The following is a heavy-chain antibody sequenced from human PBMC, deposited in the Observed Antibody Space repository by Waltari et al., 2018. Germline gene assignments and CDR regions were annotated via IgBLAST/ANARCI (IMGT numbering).Heavy chain of an antibody. CDR1: GDSMSSNNW. CDR2: THRSGRT. D-gene: IGHD2-15*01. J-gene: IGHJ4*02. Sequence: QLQLQESGPGLVKPSGTVSLTCTVSGDSMSSNNWWSWVRQSPEKGLEWIGQTHRSGRTNYNPSLESRVSISMDTANNQFSLRVTSATAADTAVYYCARDRGRGLYLDSWGQGTLVTVSP. V-gene: IGHV4-4*02. CDR3: ARDRGRGLYLDS.